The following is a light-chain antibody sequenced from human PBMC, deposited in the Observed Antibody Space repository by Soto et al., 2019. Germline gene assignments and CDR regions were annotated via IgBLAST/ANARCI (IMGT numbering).Light chain of an antibody. CDR1: SSDDGGYNY. V-gene: IGLV2-8*01. CDR2: EVS. Sequence: QSALTQPPSASGSFGQSVTISCTGTSSDDGGYNYVSWYQQHPGKAPKLMIYEVSERPSGVPDRFSGSKSGNTASLTVSGLQADDEADYYCSSYSGTNYHYVFGTGTKVTVL. J-gene: IGLJ1*01. CDR3: SSYSGTNYHYV.